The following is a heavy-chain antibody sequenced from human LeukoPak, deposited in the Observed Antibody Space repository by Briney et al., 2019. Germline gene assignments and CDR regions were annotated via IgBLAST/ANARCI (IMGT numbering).Heavy chain of an antibody. CDR3: ARGGYGGNVIRDYMDV. V-gene: IGHV1-2*02. CDR2: INPNSGGT. CDR1: GYTFIGYY. Sequence: ASVKVSCKASGYTFIGYYIHWVRQAPGQGLEWMGWINPNSGGTNYAQKFQGRVTMTRDTSISTVCMELSRLRSDDTAVYYCARGGYGGNVIRDYMDVWGKGTTVTVSS. D-gene: IGHD4-23*01. J-gene: IGHJ6*03.